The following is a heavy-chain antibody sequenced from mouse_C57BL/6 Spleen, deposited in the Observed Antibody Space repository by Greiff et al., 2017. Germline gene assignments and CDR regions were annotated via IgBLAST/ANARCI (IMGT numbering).Heavy chain of an antibody. D-gene: IGHD1-1*01. CDR2: IDPETGGT. J-gene: IGHJ2*01. V-gene: IGHV1-15*01. Sequence: VQLQQSGAELVRPGASVTLSCKASGYTFTDYEMHWVKQTPVHGLEWIGAIDPETGGTAYNQKFKGKAILTADKSSSTAYVELRSLTSEDSAVYYCTRRGFTTVVFDYWGQGTTLTVSS. CDR3: TRRGFTTVVFDY. CDR1: GYTFTDYE.